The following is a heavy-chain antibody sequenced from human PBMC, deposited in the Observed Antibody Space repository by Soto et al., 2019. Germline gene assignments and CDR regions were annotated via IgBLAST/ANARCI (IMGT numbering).Heavy chain of an antibody. Sequence: SETLSHTCTVSGGSVSSGSYYWSWIRQPPGKGLEWIGYIYYSGSTNYNPSLKSRVTISVDTSKNQFSLKLSSVTAADTAVYYCARVLTPPYCSGGSCYSENWFDPWGQGTLVTVSS. V-gene: IGHV4-61*01. CDR3: ARVLTPPYCSGGSCYSENWFDP. D-gene: IGHD2-15*01. CDR2: IYYSGST. CDR1: GGSVSSGSYY. J-gene: IGHJ5*02.